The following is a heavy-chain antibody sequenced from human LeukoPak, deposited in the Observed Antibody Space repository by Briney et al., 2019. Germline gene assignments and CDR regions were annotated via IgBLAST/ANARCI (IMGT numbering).Heavy chain of an antibody. V-gene: IGHV3-48*03. CDR2: ISNSGNTI. D-gene: IGHD6-13*01. J-gene: IGHJ4*02. CDR1: GFTFSTYE. Sequence: GGSLRLSCAASGFTFSTYEMNWVRQAPGKGLAWVSYISNSGNTIYYADSVKGRFTISRDNSKNTLYLQMNSLRAEDTAVYYCAGEVLSSSWRLRDYWGQGTLVTVSS. CDR3: AGEVLSSSWRLRDY.